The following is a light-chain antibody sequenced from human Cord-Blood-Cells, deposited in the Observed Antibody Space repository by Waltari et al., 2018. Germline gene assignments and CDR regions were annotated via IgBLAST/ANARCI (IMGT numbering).Light chain of an antibody. CDR1: KLGDKY. CDR2: QDS. CDR3: QAWDSSTVV. Sequence: SYELTQPPSVSVSPGQTASITCSGDKLGDKYARWYQQKPGQSPVLVIYQDSKRPSGLPERCSGSNSGNTATLTISGTQARDEADYYCQAWDSSTVVFGGGTKLTVL. J-gene: IGLJ2*01. V-gene: IGLV3-1*01.